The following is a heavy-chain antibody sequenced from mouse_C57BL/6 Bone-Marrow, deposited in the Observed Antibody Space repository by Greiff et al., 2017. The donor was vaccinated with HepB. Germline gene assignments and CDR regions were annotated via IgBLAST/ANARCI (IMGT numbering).Heavy chain of an antibody. CDR1: GYTFTSYW. V-gene: IGHV1-50*01. CDR2: IDPSDSYT. Sequence: VQLQHPGAELVKPGASVKLSCKASGYTFTSYWMQWVKQRPGQGLEWIGEIDPSDSYTNYNQKFKGKATLTVDTSSSTAYMQLSSLTSEDSAVYYCARSTTVVSYWGQGTLVTVSA. D-gene: IGHD1-1*01. J-gene: IGHJ3*01. CDR3: ARSTTVVSY.